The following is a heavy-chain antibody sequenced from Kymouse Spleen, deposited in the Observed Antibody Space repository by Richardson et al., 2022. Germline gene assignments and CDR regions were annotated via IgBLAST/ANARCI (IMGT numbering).Heavy chain of an antibody. CDR3: AKDSSSSYFDY. CDR1: GFTFDDYA. J-gene: IGHJ4*02. D-gene: IGHD6-6*01. Sequence: EVQLVESGGGLVQPGRSLRLSCAASGFTFDDYAMHWVRQAPGKGLEWVSGISWNSGSIGYADSVKGRFTISRDNAKNSLYLQMNSLRAEDTALYYCAKDSSSSYFDYWGQGTLVTVSS. V-gene: IGHV3-9*01. CDR2: ISWNSGSI.